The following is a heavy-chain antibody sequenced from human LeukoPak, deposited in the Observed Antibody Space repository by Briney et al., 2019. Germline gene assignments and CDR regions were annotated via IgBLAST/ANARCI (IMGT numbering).Heavy chain of an antibody. J-gene: IGHJ6*03. Sequence: PSETLSLTCTVSGGSISSSSYYWGWIRQPPGKGLEWIGRIYYSGSTYYNPSLKSRVTISVDTSKNQFSLKLSSVTAADTAVYYCARRSYDFWSGYPPGYYMDVWGKGTTVTVSS. CDR2: IYYSGST. D-gene: IGHD3-3*01. CDR3: ARRSYDFWSGYPPGYYMDV. V-gene: IGHV4-39*01. CDR1: GGSISSSSYY.